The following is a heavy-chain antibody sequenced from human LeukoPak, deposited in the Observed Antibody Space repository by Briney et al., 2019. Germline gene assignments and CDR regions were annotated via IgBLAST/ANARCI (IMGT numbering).Heavy chain of an antibody. Sequence: GSLRLSCVASGFTFRHYDMSWVRQAPGNGLEWVSSINTSGGSTYYADSLQGRFTISRDNSKNTLHLQMNNVRAEDTALYYCMKLPTMIIVIDTDFEYWGQGAQVTVSS. J-gene: IGHJ4*02. CDR1: GFTFRHYD. V-gene: IGHV3-23*01. CDR2: INTSGGST. CDR3: MKLPTMIIVIDTDFEY. D-gene: IGHD2-21*01.